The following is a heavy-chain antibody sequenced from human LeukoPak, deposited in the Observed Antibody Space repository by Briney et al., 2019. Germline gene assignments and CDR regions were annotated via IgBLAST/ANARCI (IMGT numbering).Heavy chain of an antibody. Sequence: PGGSLRLSCAASGFTFSSYAMSWVRQAPGKGLEWVSAISGSGGSTYYADSVKGRFTISRDNSKNTLYLQMNSLRAEDTAVYYCAKVDIVVVPAAIPKAGFDYWGQGTLVTVSS. CDR1: GFTFSSYA. J-gene: IGHJ4*02. CDR2: ISGSGGST. CDR3: AKVDIVVVPAAIPKAGFDY. D-gene: IGHD2-2*02. V-gene: IGHV3-23*01.